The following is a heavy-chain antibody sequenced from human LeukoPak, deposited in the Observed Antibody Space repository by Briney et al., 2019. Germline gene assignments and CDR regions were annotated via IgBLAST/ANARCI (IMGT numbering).Heavy chain of an antibody. CDR3: ARDRLAARRSGGLDY. Sequence: GGSLRLSCAASGFTFSSYGMHWVRQAPGKGLEWVAVIWYDGSSKYYADSVKGRFTISRDNSKNTLYLQMNSLRAEDTAVYYCARDRLAARRSGGLDYWGQGTLVTVSS. J-gene: IGHJ4*02. D-gene: IGHD6-6*01. CDR2: IWYDGSSK. CDR1: GFTFSSYG. V-gene: IGHV3-33*01.